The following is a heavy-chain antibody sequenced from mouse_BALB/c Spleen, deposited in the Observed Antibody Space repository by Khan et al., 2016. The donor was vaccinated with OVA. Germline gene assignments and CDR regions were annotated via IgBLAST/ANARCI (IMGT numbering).Heavy chain of an antibody. D-gene: IGHD1-1*01. V-gene: IGHV3-2*02. CDR1: GYSITSDYA. Sequence: EVQLQESGPGLVKPSQSLSLTCTVTGYSITSDYAWNWIRQFPGNKLEWMGYIKYSGSTSYNPSLKSRISITRNTSQNQFFLQLSSVTTEETATXYCARSGTISTVVATDFDSWGQGTTLTVSS. CDR3: ARSGTISTVVATDFDS. J-gene: IGHJ2*01. CDR2: IKYSGST.